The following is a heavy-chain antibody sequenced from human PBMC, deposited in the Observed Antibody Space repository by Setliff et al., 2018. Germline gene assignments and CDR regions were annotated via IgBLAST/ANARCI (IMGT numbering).Heavy chain of an antibody. D-gene: IGHD5-12*01. V-gene: IGHV4-59*12. CDR3: ARGYSGYDYLKPFDY. Sequence: PSETLSLTCTVSGGSISSYYWNWIRQPPGKGLEWIGYIHYSGSPNYHPSLKSRVSTSVDTSKNQFSLKLSSVTAADTAVYYCARGYSGYDYLKPFDYWGQGTLVTVSS. CDR2: IHYSGSP. CDR1: GGSISSYY. J-gene: IGHJ4*02.